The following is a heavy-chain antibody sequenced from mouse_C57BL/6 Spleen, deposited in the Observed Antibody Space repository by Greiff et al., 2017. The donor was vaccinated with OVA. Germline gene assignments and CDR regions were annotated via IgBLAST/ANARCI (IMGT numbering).Heavy chain of an antibody. D-gene: IGHD2-3*01. Sequence: EVQLQQSVAELVRPGASVKLSCTASGFNITNTYMHWVKQRPEQGLEWIGRIDPANGNTKYAPKFQGKATITADTSSNTAYLQLSSLTSEDTAVYYGARGDGRGEAMDYWGQGTSGTVSS. V-gene: IGHV14-3*01. CDR2: IDPANGNT. CDR3: ARGDGRGEAMDY. J-gene: IGHJ4*01. CDR1: GFNITNTY.